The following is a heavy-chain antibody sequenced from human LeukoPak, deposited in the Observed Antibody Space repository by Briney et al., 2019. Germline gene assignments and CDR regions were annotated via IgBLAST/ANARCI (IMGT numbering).Heavy chain of an antibody. J-gene: IGHJ4*02. V-gene: IGHV3-30*18. CDR2: ISYDGSNK. CDR3: AKGRAVVGSRDFDY. D-gene: IGHD6-19*01. Sequence: GGSLRLSCAASGFTFSSYGMHWVRQAPGKGLEWVAVISYDGSNKYYADSVKGRFTISRDNSKNTLYLQMNSLRAEDTAVYYCAKGRAVVGSRDFDYWGQGTLVTVSS. CDR1: GFTFSSYG.